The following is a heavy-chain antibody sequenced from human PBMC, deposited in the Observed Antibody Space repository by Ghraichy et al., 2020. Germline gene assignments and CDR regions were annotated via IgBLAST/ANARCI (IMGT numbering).Heavy chain of an antibody. CDR1: GGSITSYY. Sequence: SETLSLTCSVSGGSITSYYWTWLRQPPGMGLEWIGYFYYSGSTNYNPSLKSRVTISADTSKNQFSLKLTSVTAVDTAVYYCARRRRGTSHGDFFDYWGQGTLVTVSS. CDR2: FYYSGST. D-gene: IGHD3-16*01. CDR3: ARRRRGTSHGDFFDY. V-gene: IGHV4-59*08. J-gene: IGHJ4*02.